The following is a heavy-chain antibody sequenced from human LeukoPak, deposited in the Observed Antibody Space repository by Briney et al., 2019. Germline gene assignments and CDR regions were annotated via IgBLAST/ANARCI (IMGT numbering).Heavy chain of an antibody. Sequence: PGGSLRLSCAASGFTFSDHIMNWVRQLPGKRLEWVSSISSSSSYIYYADSVKGRFTISRDNAKNSLYLQMNSLRAEDTAVYYCARGPPRAPVDYWGQGTLVTVSS. CDR2: ISSSSSYI. CDR1: GFTFSDHI. J-gene: IGHJ4*02. V-gene: IGHV3-21*01. CDR3: ARGPPRAPVDY.